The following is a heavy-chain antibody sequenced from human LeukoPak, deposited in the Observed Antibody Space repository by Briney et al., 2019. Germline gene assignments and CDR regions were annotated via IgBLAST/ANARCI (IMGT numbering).Heavy chain of an antibody. Sequence: GGSLRLSCAASRFTFDDYAMHWVRQAPGKGLEWVSGISWNSGSIGYADSVKGRFTISRDNAKNSLYLQMNSLRAEDTALYYCAKDHSSGWFYFDYWGQGTPVTVSS. D-gene: IGHD6-19*01. V-gene: IGHV3-9*01. CDR1: RFTFDDYA. CDR3: AKDHSSGWFYFDY. CDR2: ISWNSGSI. J-gene: IGHJ4*02.